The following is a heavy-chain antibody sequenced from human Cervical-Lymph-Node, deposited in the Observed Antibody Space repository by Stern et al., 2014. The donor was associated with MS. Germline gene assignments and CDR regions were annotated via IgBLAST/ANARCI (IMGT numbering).Heavy chain of an antibody. CDR2: INTQTGNP. D-gene: IGHD6-19*01. V-gene: IGHV7-4-1*02. Sequence: VQLLESGSELKKPGASVQVSCKASGYTFTSYAIHWVRQAPGQGLAWMGWINTQTGNPTYAQGFTGRFVFSLDTSVNTAYLQISSLKPEDTAIYYCARAYSSGYYYFDSWGQGTLVTVSS. J-gene: IGHJ4*02. CDR1: GYTFTSYA. CDR3: ARAYSSGYYYFDS.